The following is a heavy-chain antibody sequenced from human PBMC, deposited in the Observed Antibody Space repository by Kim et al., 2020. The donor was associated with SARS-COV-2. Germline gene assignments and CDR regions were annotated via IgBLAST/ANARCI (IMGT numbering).Heavy chain of an antibody. V-gene: IGHV3-15*01. CDR3: TKDIVVVPAAAQDY. Sequence: DAPVKGRFTISRDDSKNTLYLKMNSLKTEDTAVYYCTKDIVVVPAAAQDYWGQGTLVTVSS. J-gene: IGHJ4*02. D-gene: IGHD2-2*01.